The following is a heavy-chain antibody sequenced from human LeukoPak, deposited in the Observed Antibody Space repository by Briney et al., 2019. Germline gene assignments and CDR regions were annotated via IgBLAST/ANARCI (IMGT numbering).Heavy chain of an antibody. Sequence: PSETLSLTCTVSGGSISSYHWGWIRQPPGKGLEWVGYIYYSGSTNYNPSLKSRVTISVDTSKNQFSLKVNSVTAADTAVYYCASPAAGTNSDYWGQGTLVTVSS. D-gene: IGHD6-13*01. CDR3: ASPAAGTNSDY. J-gene: IGHJ4*02. V-gene: IGHV4-59*01. CDR1: GGSISSYH. CDR2: IYYSGST.